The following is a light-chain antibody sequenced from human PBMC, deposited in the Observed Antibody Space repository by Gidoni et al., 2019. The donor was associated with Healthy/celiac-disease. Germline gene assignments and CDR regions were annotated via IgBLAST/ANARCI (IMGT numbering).Light chain of an antibody. V-gene: IGKV1-39*01. Sequence: DIQMTQPPSSLSASVGDRVTITCRASQSISSYLNWYQQKPGKAPKLLIYAASSLQSGVPSRFNGSGSGTNFTLTISSLQPEEYATYYCRQSYSTPPTFGQGTKVEIK. CDR1: QSISSY. CDR3: RQSYSTPPT. CDR2: AAS. J-gene: IGKJ1*01.